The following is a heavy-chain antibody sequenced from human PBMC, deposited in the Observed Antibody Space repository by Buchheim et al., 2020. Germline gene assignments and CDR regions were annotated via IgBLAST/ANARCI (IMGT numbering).Heavy chain of an antibody. V-gene: IGHV3-30*03. CDR3: ARTRYGDVYYYYDMDI. CDR2: ISYDGSNK. D-gene: IGHD4-17*01. Sequence: QVQLVESGGGVVQPGRSLRLSCAASGFTFSSYGMHWVRQAPGKGLVWVAVISYDGSNKYYADSVKGRFTISRDNSKNTLYLQMNSLRAEDTAVYYCARTRYGDVYYYYDMDIWGQGTT. CDR1: GFTFSSYG. J-gene: IGHJ6*02.